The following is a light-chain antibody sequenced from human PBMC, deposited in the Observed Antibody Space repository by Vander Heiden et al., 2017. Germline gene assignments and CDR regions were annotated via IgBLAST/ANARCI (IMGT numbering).Light chain of an antibody. CDR2: GAS. J-gene: IGKJ1*01. CDR1: QSVSSN. V-gene: IGKV3-15*01. CDR3: QQYNNWPPRT. Sequence: EIVLTQSPATLSVSPGARATLSRSASQSVSSNLAWYQQKPGQAPSILIYGASTRATGSPARFSGSGSGTEFTLTISSLQSEDFAGYYCQQYNNWPPRTFGQGTKVEIK.